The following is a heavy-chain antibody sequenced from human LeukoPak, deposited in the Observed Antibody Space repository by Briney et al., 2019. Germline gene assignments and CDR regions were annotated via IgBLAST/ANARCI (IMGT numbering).Heavy chain of an antibody. CDR1: GGSFSGYY. D-gene: IGHD5-12*01. CDR2: INHSGST. CDR3: ARGPRYSGYKN. Sequence: SETLSLTCAVYGGSFSGYYWSWIRQPPGKGPEWIGEINHSGSTNYNPSLKSRVTISVDTSKNQFSLKLSSVTAADTAVYYCARGPRYSGYKNWGQGTLVTVSS. V-gene: IGHV4-34*01. J-gene: IGHJ4*02.